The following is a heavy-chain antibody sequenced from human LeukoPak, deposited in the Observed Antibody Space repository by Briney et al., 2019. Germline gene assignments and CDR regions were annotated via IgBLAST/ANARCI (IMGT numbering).Heavy chain of an antibody. V-gene: IGHV4-59*01. CDR2: IYYSGST. CDR1: GGSISSYY. Sequence: SETLSLTCTVSGGSISSYYWSWIRQPPGKGLEWVGYIYYSGSTNYNPSLKSRVTISVDTSKNQFSLKLSSVTAADTAVYYCARAPGYSYGYWFDYWGQGTLVTVSS. CDR3: ARAPGYSYGYWFDY. D-gene: IGHD5-18*01. J-gene: IGHJ4*02.